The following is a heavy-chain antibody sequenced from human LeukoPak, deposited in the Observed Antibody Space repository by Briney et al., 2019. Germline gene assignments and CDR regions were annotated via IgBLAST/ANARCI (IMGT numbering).Heavy chain of an antibody. J-gene: IGHJ6*02. CDR2: IYSGGGT. CDR1: GFTVSSNY. CDR3: ARDRWNYYDSSGYYSNYYYYGMDV. V-gene: IGHV3-66*01. Sequence: GGSLRLSCAASGFTVSSNYMSWVRQAPGKGLEWVSVIYSGGGTYYADSVKGRFTISRDNSKNTLYLQMNSLRAEDTAVYYCARDRWNYYDSSGYYSNYYYYGMDVWGQGTTVTVSS. D-gene: IGHD3-22*01.